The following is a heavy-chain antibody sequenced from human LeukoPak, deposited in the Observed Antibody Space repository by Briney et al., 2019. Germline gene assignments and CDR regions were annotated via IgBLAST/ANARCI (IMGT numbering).Heavy chain of an antibody. CDR2: ISSSSTI. Sequence: GGSLRLSCAASGFTLISYSMNWVRQAPGKGLEWVSYISSSSTIYYADSVKGRFTISRDNAKNSLYLQMNSLRDEDTAVYYCARGVVPGTFDYWGQGTLVTVSS. CDR1: GFTLISYS. D-gene: IGHD2-21*02. CDR3: ARGVVPGTFDY. J-gene: IGHJ4*02. V-gene: IGHV3-48*02.